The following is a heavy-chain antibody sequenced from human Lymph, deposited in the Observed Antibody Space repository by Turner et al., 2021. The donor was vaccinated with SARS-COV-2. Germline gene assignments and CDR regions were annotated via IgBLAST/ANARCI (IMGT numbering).Heavy chain of an antibody. CDR2: FYKIGSI. Sequence: QVQLQESGPGLVRPSETLSLTCTVSGVSIGSQSWSWIRQSPGRGLEWIGYFYKIGSIDYNPTLRSRVTISVDTSKNQLSLNLISMTAADTAVYYCARHQGSTSGYDHGMNVWGQGTAVIVSS. D-gene: IGHD1-1*01. J-gene: IGHJ6*02. V-gene: IGHV4-59*08. CDR1: GVSIGSQS. CDR3: ARHQGSTSGYDHGMNV.